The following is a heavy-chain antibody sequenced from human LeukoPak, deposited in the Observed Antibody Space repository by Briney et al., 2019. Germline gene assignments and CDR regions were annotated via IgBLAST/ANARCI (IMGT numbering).Heavy chain of an antibody. Sequence: SETLSLTCTVSGGPISSYYWRWIRQPPGKGLEWIGYIYYSGSTNYNPSLKSRVTISVDTSKNQFSLKLSSVTAADTAVYYCAGGLFYYDSSGYPGDYWGQGTLVTVSS. CDR3: AGGLFYYDSSGYPGDY. D-gene: IGHD3-22*01. V-gene: IGHV4-59*01. CDR2: IYYSGST. CDR1: GGPISSYY. J-gene: IGHJ4*02.